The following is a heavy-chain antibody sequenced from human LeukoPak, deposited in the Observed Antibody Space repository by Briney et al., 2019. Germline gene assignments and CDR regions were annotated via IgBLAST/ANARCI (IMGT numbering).Heavy chain of an antibody. V-gene: IGHV1-18*01. CDR1: GYTFTNYG. CDR2: ISAYNGNT. D-gene: IGHD1-26*01. Sequence: ASVKVSCKTSGYTFTNYGISWVRQAPGQGLEWMGWISAYNGNTNYVQKFQGRVTMTTDTSTSTVYMELSSLRSDGTAVYYCARDIATIVHQDWGQGTLVTVSS. J-gene: IGHJ4*02. CDR3: ARDIATIVHQD.